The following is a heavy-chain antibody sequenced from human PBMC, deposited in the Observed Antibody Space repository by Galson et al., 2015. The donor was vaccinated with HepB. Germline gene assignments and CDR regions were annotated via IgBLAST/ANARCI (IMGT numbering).Heavy chain of an antibody. CDR3: AKDSWGSSTTSFDY. V-gene: IGHV3-23*01. D-gene: IGHD1-26*01. J-gene: IGHJ4*02. CDR1: A. CDR2: ISDSGGRT. Sequence: AMRWVRQAPGQGLEWVSAISDSGGRTFSADCVKGRFTISRDNSKNTLYLQMNSLRAEDTALYFCAKDSWGSSTTSFDYWGRGTLVTVSS.